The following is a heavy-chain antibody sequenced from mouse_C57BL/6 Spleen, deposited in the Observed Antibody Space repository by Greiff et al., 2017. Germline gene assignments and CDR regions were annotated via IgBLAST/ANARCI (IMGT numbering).Heavy chain of an antibody. V-gene: IGHV5-9-1*02. J-gene: IGHJ4*01. CDR3: TTVYYYYAMDY. Sequence: EVTLVESGEGLVKPGGSLKLSCAASGFTFSSYAMSWVRQTPEKRLEWVAYISSGGDYIYYADTVKGRFTISRDNARNTLYLQMSSLKSEDTAMYYCTTVYYYYAMDYWGQGTSVTVSS. CDR2: ISSGGDYI. D-gene: IGHD2-1*01. CDR1: GFTFSSYA.